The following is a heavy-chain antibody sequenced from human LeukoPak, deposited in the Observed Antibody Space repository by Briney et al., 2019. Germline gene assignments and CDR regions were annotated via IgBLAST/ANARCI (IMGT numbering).Heavy chain of an antibody. V-gene: IGHV3-23*01. Sequence: PGGSLRLSCAASGFTFSSFAMTWVRQAPGKGLEWVSTISGSGDDTFYADSVKGRFTISRDRDNSKNTLFLQMNSLRAEDTAVYYCSAIATVGMWGFDYWGQGTLVTVSS. D-gene: IGHD4-23*01. CDR1: GFTFSSFA. CDR2: ISGSGDDT. CDR3: SAIATVGMWGFDY. J-gene: IGHJ4*02.